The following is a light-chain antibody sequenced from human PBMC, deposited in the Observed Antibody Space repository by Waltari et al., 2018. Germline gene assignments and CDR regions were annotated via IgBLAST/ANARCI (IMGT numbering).Light chain of an antibody. CDR3: QHYYSPPWT. CDR1: QSVLYSSNNKNY. J-gene: IGKJ1*01. Sequence: DIVMTQSPDSLAVSLGERATINCTSSQSVLYSSNNKNYLAWYHQKPGQPPKLLIYWASTRDSGVPDRFSGSVSGTDFTLTISSLQAEDVAVYYCQHYYSPPWTFGQGTKVEIK. V-gene: IGKV4-1*01. CDR2: WAS.